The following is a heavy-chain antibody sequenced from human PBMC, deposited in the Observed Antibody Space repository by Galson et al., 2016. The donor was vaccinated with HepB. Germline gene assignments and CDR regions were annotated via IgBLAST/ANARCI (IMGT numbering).Heavy chain of an antibody. D-gene: IGHD4/OR15-4a*01. CDR3: TTIHDYGDF. V-gene: IGHV3-15*01. Sequence: SLRLSCAASGISLSDASMSWVRQAPGKGLEWIGRLKSKSNGGASFYAAPVRGRFSISSDDSEATFFLQMSRLKMEDSAVYHCTTIHDYGDFWGRGTLVTVSS. J-gene: IGHJ4*01. CDR1: GISLSDAS. CDR2: LKSKSNGGAS.